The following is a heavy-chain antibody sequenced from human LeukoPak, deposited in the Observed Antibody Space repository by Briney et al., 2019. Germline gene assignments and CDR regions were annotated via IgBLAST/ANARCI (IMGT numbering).Heavy chain of an antibody. CDR2: ISGSGGST. V-gene: IGHV3-23*01. Sequence: GGSLRLSCAVSGFTFSSYAMSWVRQAPGKGLEWVSAISGSGGSTYYADSVKGRFTISRDNSKNTLYLQMNSLRAEDTAVYYCAKLRIQLMGFDYWGQGTLVTVSS. D-gene: IGHD5-18*01. CDR1: GFTFSSYA. CDR3: AKLRIQLMGFDY. J-gene: IGHJ4*02.